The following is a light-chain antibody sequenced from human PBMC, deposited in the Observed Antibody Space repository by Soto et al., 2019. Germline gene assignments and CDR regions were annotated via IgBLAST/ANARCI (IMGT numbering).Light chain of an antibody. CDR3: QQYENIPT. J-gene: IGKJ5*01. Sequence: DIQRTQSPSSMSASVGYRVTITCQASQNIKNYLNWYQQKPGRAPKLLIYDASNLEAGVPSRFRGIGSGTDFTFTISRLQPEDIATYYCQQYENIPTFGQGTRLEIK. V-gene: IGKV1-33*01. CDR2: DAS. CDR1: QNIKNY.